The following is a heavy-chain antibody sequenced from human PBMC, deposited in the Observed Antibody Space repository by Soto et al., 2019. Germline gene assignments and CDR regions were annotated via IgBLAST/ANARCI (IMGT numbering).Heavy chain of an antibody. D-gene: IGHD3-9*01. V-gene: IGHV1-18*01. Sequence: QIQLVQSGAEVKKPGASVKVSCKASGYTFTHYGISWVRQAPGQGLEWLGWISAYNGNTNSAQKLHGRVTMTTHTSTSTAYMELRGLRSDDTAVYFCARSLGGGPTGYYPFDYWGQGTLVTVSS. J-gene: IGHJ4*02. CDR3: ARSLGGGPTGYYPFDY. CDR2: ISAYNGNT. CDR1: GYTFTHYG.